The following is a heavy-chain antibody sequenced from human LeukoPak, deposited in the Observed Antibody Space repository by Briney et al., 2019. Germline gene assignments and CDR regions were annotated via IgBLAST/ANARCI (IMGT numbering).Heavy chain of an antibody. CDR3: ARVATIFGVVRGDFDY. D-gene: IGHD3-3*01. J-gene: IGHJ4*02. V-gene: IGHV3-23*01. Sequence: GSLRLSCAASGFTFSSYAMSWVRQAPGKGLEWVSAISGSGGSTYYADSVKGRFTISRDNSKNTLYLQMNSLRAEDTAVYYCARVATIFGVVRGDFDYWGQGTLVTVSS. CDR2: ISGSGGST. CDR1: GFTFSSYA.